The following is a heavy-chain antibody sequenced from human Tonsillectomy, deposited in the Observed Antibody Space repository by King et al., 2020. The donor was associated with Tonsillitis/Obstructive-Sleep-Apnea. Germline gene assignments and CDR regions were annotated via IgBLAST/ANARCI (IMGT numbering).Heavy chain of an antibody. CDR2: INPNSGGT. CDR1: GYTFTDYY. Sequence: VQLVESGAEVKKPGASVKVSCKASGYTFTDYYLHWVRQAPGQGLEWMGWINPNSGGTKYAQKLQGRVSMTRDTSISTAYMELNRLRSDDTAVYYCARGDYYTMDVWGQGTTVTVSS. V-gene: IGHV1-2*02. J-gene: IGHJ6*02. CDR3: ARGDYYTMDV.